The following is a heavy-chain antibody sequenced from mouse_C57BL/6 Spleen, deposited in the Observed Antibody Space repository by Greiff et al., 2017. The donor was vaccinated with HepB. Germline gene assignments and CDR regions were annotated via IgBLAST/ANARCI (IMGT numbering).Heavy chain of an antibody. Sequence: VQLQQSGPELVKPGASVKISCKASGYAFSSSWMNWVKQRPGKGLEWIGRIYPGDGDTNYNGKCKGKATLTADKSSSTAYMQLSSLTSEDSAVYFCAYYGNYPYYAMYYWGQGTSVTVSS. D-gene: IGHD2-1*01. V-gene: IGHV1-82*01. CDR3: AYYGNYPYYAMYY. CDR1: GYAFSSSW. CDR2: IYPGDGDT. J-gene: IGHJ4*01.